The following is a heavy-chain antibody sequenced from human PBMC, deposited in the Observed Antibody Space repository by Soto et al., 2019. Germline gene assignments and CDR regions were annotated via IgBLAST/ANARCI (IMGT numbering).Heavy chain of an antibody. V-gene: IGHV3-48*01. CDR1: GFTFSSYS. CDR2: ISSSSSTI. Sequence: GGSLRLSCAASGFTFSSYSMNWVRQAPGKGLEWVSYISSSSSTIYYADSVKGRFTISRDNAKNSLYLQMNSLRAEDTAVYYCAREIVRFLEWARVGSFDYWGQGTLVTVSS. CDR3: AREIVRFLEWARVGSFDY. D-gene: IGHD3-3*01. J-gene: IGHJ4*02.